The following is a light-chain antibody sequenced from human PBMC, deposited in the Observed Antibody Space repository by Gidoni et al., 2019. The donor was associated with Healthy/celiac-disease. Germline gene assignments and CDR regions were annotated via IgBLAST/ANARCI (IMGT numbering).Light chain of an antibody. CDR1: QSVSSSY. CDR3: QQYGSSRT. Sequence: EIVLTQSPGTLSLSPGERATLSCRASQSVSSSYLAWYQQKPGQAPRLLIYGASSRATGIPDRFSGSGSGTDFTLTLSRLEPEDFAVYYCQQYGSSRTFXQXTKVXIK. V-gene: IGKV3-20*01. CDR2: GAS. J-gene: IGKJ1*01.